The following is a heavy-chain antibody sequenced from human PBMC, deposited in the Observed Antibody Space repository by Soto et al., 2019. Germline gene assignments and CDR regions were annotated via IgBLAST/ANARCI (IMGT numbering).Heavy chain of an antibody. CDR3: ARGRSGYSSTWADD. J-gene: IGHJ4*02. Sequence: EVQLVESGGGLAQPGRSLRLSCAASGFSFDDYAMHWVRQPPGKGLEWVSSISWNSGNIAYANSVNGLFTISRDNAKNSLYLQMNSLRAEDTALYYCARGRSGYSSTWADDWGQGTLVTVSS. CDR1: GFSFDDYA. D-gene: IGHD6-13*01. CDR2: ISWNSGNI. V-gene: IGHV3-9*01.